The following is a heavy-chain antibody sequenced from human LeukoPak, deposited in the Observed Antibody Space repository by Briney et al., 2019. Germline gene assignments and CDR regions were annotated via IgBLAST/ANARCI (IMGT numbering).Heavy chain of an antibody. Sequence: GGSLRLSCAASGFTFSNAWMSWVRQAPGKGLEWVGRIKSKTDGGTTDYAAPVKGRLTISRDDSKNTLYLQMNSLKTEDTAVYYCAVGATPHYYYYMDVWGEGTTVTVSS. J-gene: IGHJ6*03. D-gene: IGHD1-26*01. CDR2: IKSKTDGGTT. CDR3: AVGATPHYYYYMDV. V-gene: IGHV3-15*01. CDR1: GFTFSNAW.